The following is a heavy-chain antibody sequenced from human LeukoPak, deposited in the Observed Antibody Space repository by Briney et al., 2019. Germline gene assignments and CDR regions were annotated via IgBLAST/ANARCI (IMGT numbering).Heavy chain of an antibody. D-gene: IGHD3-22*01. V-gene: IGHV4-61*02. CDR3: ARGPYSYDSSGAFDI. CDR2: ISSSGST. J-gene: IGHJ3*02. CDR1: GDSISSGDYY. Sequence: SQTLSLTCTVSGDSISSGDYYWSWIRQPAGKGLEWIGRISSSGSTNYNPSLKSRVTISVDTSKNQFSLKLSSVTAADTAVYSCARGPYSYDSSGAFDIWGQGTMVTVSS.